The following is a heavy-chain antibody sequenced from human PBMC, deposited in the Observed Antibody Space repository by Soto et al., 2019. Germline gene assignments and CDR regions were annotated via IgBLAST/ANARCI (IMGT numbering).Heavy chain of an antibody. D-gene: IGHD2-8*01. CDR1: GGSFSGYY. CDR3: ARGLQAGNTKYYFDY. CDR2: INHSGST. Sequence: PSETLSLTCAVYGGSFSGYYWSWIRQPPGKGLEWIGEINHSGSTNYNPSLKSRVTISVDTSKNQFSLKLSSVTAADTAVYYCARGLQAGNTKYYFDYWGQGTLVTVSS. V-gene: IGHV4-34*01. J-gene: IGHJ4*02.